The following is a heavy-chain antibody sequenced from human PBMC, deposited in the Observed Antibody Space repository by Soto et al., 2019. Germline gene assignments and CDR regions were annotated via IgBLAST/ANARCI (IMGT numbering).Heavy chain of an antibody. CDR1: GGSFSGYY. CDR2: IYVTGAV. CDR3: ARLRIATNNYKWFDP. Sequence: SETLSLTCAVYGGSFSGYYWSWIRQPPGKGLEWIGHIYVTGAVDYNPSLRDRITISQDTSERQFSLNLRLVTAADTAVYYCARLRIATNNYKWFDPWGQGTLVTVSS. J-gene: IGHJ5*02. V-gene: IGHV4-34*09. D-gene: IGHD2-21*01.